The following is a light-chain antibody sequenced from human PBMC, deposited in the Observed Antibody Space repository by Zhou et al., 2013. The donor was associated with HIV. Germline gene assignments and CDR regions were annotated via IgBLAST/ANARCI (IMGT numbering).Light chain of an antibody. V-gene: IGLV2-14*03. J-gene: IGLJ1*01. CDR1: SSDVGGYNF. CDR3: SSYTSSSLGV. Sequence: QSALTQPRSVSGSPGQSVTISCTGTSSDVGGYNFVSWYQQHPGKAPKLIIYDVSNRPSGISDRFSGSKSGNTASLTISGLQAEDEAEYYCSSYTSSSLGVFGTGTKVTVL. CDR2: DVS.